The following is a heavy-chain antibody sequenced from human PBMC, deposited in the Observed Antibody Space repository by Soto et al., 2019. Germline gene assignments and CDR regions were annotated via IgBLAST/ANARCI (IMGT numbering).Heavy chain of an antibody. CDR2: ISWDSGVI. D-gene: IGHD2-15*01. Sequence: EVHLVESGRGLAQPGRSLRLSCVASGFSLDHYAMHWVRQAPGKGLEWVSGISWDSGVIDYADSVRGRFTISRDNAKNSLYLQMTSLRAEDTALYYCVKDNVGVYCSGGSCYFDYWGQGSLVTVSS. J-gene: IGHJ4*02. CDR1: GFSLDHYA. V-gene: IGHV3-9*01. CDR3: VKDNVGVYCSGGSCYFDY.